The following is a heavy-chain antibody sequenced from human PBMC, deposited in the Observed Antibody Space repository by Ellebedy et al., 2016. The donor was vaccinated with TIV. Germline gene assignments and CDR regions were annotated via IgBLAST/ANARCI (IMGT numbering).Heavy chain of an antibody. CDR3: ARRPDGMDV. CDR2: INHNGTT. J-gene: IGHJ6*02. Sequence: SETLSPTXALSGGPFIGYHWSWIRQTPGKGLEWIGEINHNGTTSYNPSLKSRVTISLDTSKNQLSLELRFVTAADTAVYFCARRPDGMDVWGQGTTVTVSS. CDR1: GGPFIGYH. D-gene: IGHD6-6*01. V-gene: IGHV4-34*01.